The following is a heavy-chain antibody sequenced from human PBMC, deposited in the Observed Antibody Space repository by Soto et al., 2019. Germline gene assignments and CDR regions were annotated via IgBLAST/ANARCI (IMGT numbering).Heavy chain of an antibody. Sequence: QVQLVQSGAEVKKPGASVKVSCKTSGYTFTNYNINWVRQATGQGREWMGWMNPNSGNTGYAQKLQGRVTMTRNTSITTAYMELSSLRSGDTAVYYCARAEPYSTSSPFDYWGQGTLVTVSS. CDR3: ARAEPYSTSSPFDY. J-gene: IGHJ4*02. D-gene: IGHD6-6*01. CDR1: GYTFTNYN. V-gene: IGHV1-8*01. CDR2: MNPNSGNT.